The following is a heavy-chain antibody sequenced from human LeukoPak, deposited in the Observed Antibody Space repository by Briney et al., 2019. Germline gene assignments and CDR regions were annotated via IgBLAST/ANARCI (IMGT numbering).Heavy chain of an antibody. Sequence: GASVKVSCKASGYTFSSYGISWVRQAPGQGLEWMGWFSAYNGNTNYAQKLQGRVTMTTDTSTSTAYMELRSLRSDDTAVYYCARELGYYYGSGSYYTWFDPWGQGTLVTVSS. V-gene: IGHV1-18*01. D-gene: IGHD3-10*01. J-gene: IGHJ5*02. CDR2: FSAYNGNT. CDR3: ARELGYYYGSGSYYTWFDP. CDR1: GYTFSSYG.